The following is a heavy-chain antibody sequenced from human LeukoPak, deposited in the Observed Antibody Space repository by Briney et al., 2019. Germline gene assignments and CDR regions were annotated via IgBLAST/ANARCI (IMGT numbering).Heavy chain of an antibody. CDR1: GYTFTSYG. D-gene: IGHD2-2*02. V-gene: IGHV1-18*01. Sequence: GASVKVSCKASGYTFTSYGITWVRQAPGQGLEWMGWISAYNGHTNYAQKLQGRVTMTTDTSTSTAYMELRSLRSDDTAVYYCARDIGYCSSTSCYTVWFDPWGQGTLVTVSS. CDR3: ARDIGYCSSTSCYTVWFDP. J-gene: IGHJ5*02. CDR2: ISAYNGHT.